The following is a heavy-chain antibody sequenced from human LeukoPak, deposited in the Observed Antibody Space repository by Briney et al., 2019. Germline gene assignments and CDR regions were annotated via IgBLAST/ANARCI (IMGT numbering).Heavy chain of an antibody. Sequence: GGSLRLSCAASGFAFSSYAMTRVRQAPGKGLEWVAVVTTDGNGAYYADSVKGRFTISRDNSHNTVFLQMRRLRLEDTALYFCAKTLGADCFDHWGQGTLVTVSS. J-gene: IGHJ5*02. D-gene: IGHD3-16*01. CDR2: VTTDGNGA. CDR3: AKTLGADCFDH. CDR1: GFAFSSYA. V-gene: IGHV3-23*01.